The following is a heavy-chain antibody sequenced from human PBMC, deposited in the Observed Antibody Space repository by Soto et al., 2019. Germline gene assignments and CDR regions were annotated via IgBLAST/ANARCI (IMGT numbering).Heavy chain of an antibody. V-gene: IGHV1-69*08. CDR3: AIDTAGRAWGGYYMDF. Sequence: QVQLVQSGAEVKKPGSSVKVSCKASGGTFSSYTISWVRQAPGQGLEWMGRIIPILGIANYAQKFQGRVTITSDKSTSTAYMELRSLRSEDTAVYYCAIDTAGRAWGGYYMDFWGKGTTVTVSS. CDR2: IIPILGIA. J-gene: IGHJ6*03. CDR1: GGTFSSYT. D-gene: IGHD3-16*01.